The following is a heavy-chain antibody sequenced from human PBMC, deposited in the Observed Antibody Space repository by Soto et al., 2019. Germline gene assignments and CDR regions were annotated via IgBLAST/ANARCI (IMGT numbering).Heavy chain of an antibody. V-gene: IGHV3-33*01. CDR3: ALSWSSSPYYYGMDV. Sequence: GSLRLSCAASGFTFSSYGMHWVRQAPGKGLEWVAVIWYDGSNKYYADSVKGRFTISRDNSKNTLYLQMNSLRAEDTAVYYCALSWSSSPYYYGMDVWGQGTTVTVSS. D-gene: IGHD6-6*01. CDR2: IWYDGSNK. CDR1: GFTFSSYG. J-gene: IGHJ6*02.